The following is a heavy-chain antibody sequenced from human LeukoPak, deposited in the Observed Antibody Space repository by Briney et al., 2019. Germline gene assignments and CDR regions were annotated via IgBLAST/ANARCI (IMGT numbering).Heavy chain of an antibody. Sequence: ASVKVSCKTSGYTFNIYYVQWVRQAPGQGLEWMGVVHPNDGGTTYAQKFQGRIIMTSDTSTSTIYMELSSLKSDDTAVYYCARGDIDHWGQGTLVTVSS. CDR1: GYTFNIYY. J-gene: IGHJ5*02. V-gene: IGHV1-46*02. CDR3: ARGDIDH. CDR2: VHPNDGGT. D-gene: IGHD2-15*01.